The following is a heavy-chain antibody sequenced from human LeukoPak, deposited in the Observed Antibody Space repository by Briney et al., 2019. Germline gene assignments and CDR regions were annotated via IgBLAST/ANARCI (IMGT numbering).Heavy chain of an antibody. CDR2: INLIGGST. J-gene: IGHJ4*02. D-gene: IGHD6-19*01. CDR3: ARGGSLAVAPHLYYFDY. V-gene: IGHV1-46*01. CDR1: GYTFIAYY. Sequence: GASVKVSCKASGYTFIAYYIHWVRQAPGQGLEGMGLINLIGGSTTYAQNFQGRVTMTRDTSTSAVYMELSSLRSEDTAVYYCARGGSLAVAPHLYYFDYWGQGTLVTVSS.